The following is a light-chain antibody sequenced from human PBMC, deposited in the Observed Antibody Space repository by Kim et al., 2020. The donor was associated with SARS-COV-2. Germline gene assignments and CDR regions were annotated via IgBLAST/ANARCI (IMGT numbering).Light chain of an antibody. CDR1: QSVSSN. V-gene: IGKV3-11*01. CDR3: QQRSNWPWT. Sequence: EIVLTQSPATLSLSPGERVTLSCRTSQSVSSNLVWYQQKAGQPPRLLIYDEANRGTGIPARFSVSGSGTDFTLTISSLEAEDFAVYYCQQRSNWPWTFGQETKVDIK. J-gene: IGKJ1*01. CDR2: DEA.